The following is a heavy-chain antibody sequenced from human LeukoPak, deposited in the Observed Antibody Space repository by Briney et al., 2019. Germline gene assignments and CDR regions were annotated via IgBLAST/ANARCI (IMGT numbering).Heavy chain of an antibody. CDR3: AKDFSAYCGGDCYTFDY. V-gene: IGHV3-23*01. CDR1: GFTFSGYA. D-gene: IGHD2-21*02. CDR2: ISGSGGST. Sequence: GGSLRLSCAASGFTFSGYAMSWVRQAPGKGLEWVSAISGSGGSTYYADSVKGRFTISRDNSKNTLYLQMNSLRAEDTAVYYCAKDFSAYCGGDCYTFDYWGQGTLVTVSS. J-gene: IGHJ4*02.